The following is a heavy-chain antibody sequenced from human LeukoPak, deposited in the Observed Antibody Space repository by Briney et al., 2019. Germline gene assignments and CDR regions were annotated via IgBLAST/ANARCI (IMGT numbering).Heavy chain of an antibody. J-gene: IGHJ4*02. CDR1: GVTLSNYA. Sequence: PGGSLRLSCVASGVTLSNYAMSWVRQAPGKGLEWVSYISGSTSNIKYADSVMGRFTISRDNAKNSLYLQMNSLRDEDTAVYYCARDLYGDYSFDYWGQGTLVTVSS. CDR2: ISGSTSNI. CDR3: ARDLYGDYSFDY. V-gene: IGHV3-48*02. D-gene: IGHD4-17*01.